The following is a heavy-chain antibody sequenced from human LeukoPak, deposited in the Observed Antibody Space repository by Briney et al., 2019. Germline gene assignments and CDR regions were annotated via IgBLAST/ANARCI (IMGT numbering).Heavy chain of an antibody. V-gene: IGHV3-7*05. CDR2: IKQDGSEK. CDR1: GFTFSSYW. Sequence: GGSLRLSCAASGFTFSSYWMSWVRQAPGKGLEWVANIKQDGSEKYYVDSVKGRFTISRDNAKNSLYLQMNSLRAEDTAVYYCASWGLYDFWSGYSHYYFDYWGQGTLVTVSS. J-gene: IGHJ4*02. CDR3: ASWGLYDFWSGYSHYYFDY. D-gene: IGHD3-3*01.